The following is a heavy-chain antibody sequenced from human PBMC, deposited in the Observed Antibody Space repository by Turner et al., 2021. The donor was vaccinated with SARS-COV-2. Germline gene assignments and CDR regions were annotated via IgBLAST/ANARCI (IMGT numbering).Heavy chain of an antibody. V-gene: IGHV4-59*01. CDR2: IYYSDNT. CDR3: SGDLYYYDSSCVDAFDI. D-gene: IGHD3-22*01. J-gene: IGHJ3*02. CDR1: GGAISSSY. Sequence: QVRLQESGPGLVTPSETLSLTCAVPGGAISSSYWSWIREPPGKGLGWIGYIYYSDNTNYNPSPKSRVTISVDTTKNHYTLKLLSVTAADAAVYYWSGDLYYYDSSCVDAFDIWGQGTMVTVSS.